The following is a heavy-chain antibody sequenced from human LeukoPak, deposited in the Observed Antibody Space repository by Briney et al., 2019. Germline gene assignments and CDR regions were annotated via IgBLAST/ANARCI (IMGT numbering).Heavy chain of an antibody. Sequence: ASVKVSCKVSGYTLTDLSMHWVRQAPGKRLEWMGSSDSDDGETVYAQKVQGRVAMTEDTSTDTAFMELSSLKSEDTAVYYCATGGAKAYYYHGSGYPRGPYFDYWGQGTLVTVSS. J-gene: IGHJ4*02. CDR3: ATGGAKAYYYHGSGYPRGPYFDY. CDR2: SDSDDGET. D-gene: IGHD3-22*01. V-gene: IGHV1-24*01. CDR1: GYTLTDLS.